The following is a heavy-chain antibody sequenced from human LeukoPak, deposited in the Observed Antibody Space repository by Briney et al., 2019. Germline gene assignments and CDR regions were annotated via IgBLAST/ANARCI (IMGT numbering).Heavy chain of an antibody. J-gene: IGHJ4*02. D-gene: IGHD3-9*01. V-gene: IGHV3-23*01. Sequence: GGSLRLSCVGSGFTFGSYAMSWVRQAPGKGLEWVSAISGSGGSTYYADSVKGRFTISRDNSKNTLYLQMNSLRAEDTAVFYCAKDSSMYYDILTGHRDYWGQGTLVTVSS. CDR3: AKDSSMYYDILTGHRDY. CDR2: ISGSGGST. CDR1: GFTFGSYA.